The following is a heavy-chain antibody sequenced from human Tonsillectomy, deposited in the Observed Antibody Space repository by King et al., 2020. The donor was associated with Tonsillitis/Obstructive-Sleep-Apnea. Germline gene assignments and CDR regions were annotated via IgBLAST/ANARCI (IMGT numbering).Heavy chain of an antibody. V-gene: IGHV4-59*08. Sequence: QLQESGPGLVKPSETLSLTCTVSGDSISSYYWSWIRQPPGKGPEWIGYIYYSGSTNYNPSLKSRVTISVDTSKNQFSLKLSSVTAADTAVYYCARAYYDILTGYLDDAFDIWGQGTMVTVSS. CDR2: IYYSGST. D-gene: IGHD3-9*01. J-gene: IGHJ3*02. CDR1: GDSISSYY. CDR3: ARAYYDILTGYLDDAFDI.